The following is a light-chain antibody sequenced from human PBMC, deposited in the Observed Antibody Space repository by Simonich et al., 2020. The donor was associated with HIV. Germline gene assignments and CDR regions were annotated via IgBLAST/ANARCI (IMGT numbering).Light chain of an antibody. CDR2: EDS. CDR1: ALPKQY. J-gene: IGLJ2*01. CDR3: YSPDSSGNPV. Sequence: SYELTQPPSVSLSPGQTARITCSGDALPKQYVYWYQQKSGTAPLLVIFEDSKRPSGIPERVSGSSSGTMATLTISGAQVEDEADYYCYSPDSSGNPVFGGGTKLTVL. V-gene: IGLV3-10*01.